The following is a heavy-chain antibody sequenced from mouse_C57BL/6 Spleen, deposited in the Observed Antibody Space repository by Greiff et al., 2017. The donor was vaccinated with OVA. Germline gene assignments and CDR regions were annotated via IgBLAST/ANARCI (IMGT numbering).Heavy chain of an antibody. V-gene: IGHV1-69*01. CDR3: ARNDDYPWFAY. D-gene: IGHD2-4*01. CDR2: IDPPDSYT. Sequence: QVQLKQSGAELVMPGASVKLSCKASGYTFTSYWMHWVKQRPGQGLEWIGEIDPPDSYTNYNQKFKGKSTLTVDKSSSTAYMQLSSLTSEDSAVYYCARNDDYPWFAYWGQGTLVTVSA. CDR1: GYTFTSYW. J-gene: IGHJ3*01.